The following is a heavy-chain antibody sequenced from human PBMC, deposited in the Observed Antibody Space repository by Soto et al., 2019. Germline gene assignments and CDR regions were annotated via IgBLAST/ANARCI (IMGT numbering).Heavy chain of an antibody. CDR2: ISPTGGST. CDR3: AKDLLQWLGGSGPFVY. Sequence: EVQLLESGGGLVHPGGSLRLSCATSGFSFSSYAMTWLRQAPGKGLEWVSTISPTGGSTYYADSVTGRFTISRDDSKNTLYLHMNSLRAEDTATYYCAKDLLQWLGGSGPFVYWGQGTLVTVSS. V-gene: IGHV3-23*01. D-gene: IGHD6-19*01. CDR1: GFSFSSYA. J-gene: IGHJ4*02.